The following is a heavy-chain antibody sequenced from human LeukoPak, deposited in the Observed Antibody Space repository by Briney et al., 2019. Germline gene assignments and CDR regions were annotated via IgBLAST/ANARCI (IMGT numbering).Heavy chain of an antibody. CDR1: GGSISSGGYY. Sequence: RSSQTLSLTCTVSGGSISSGGYYWSWIRQHPGKGLEWIGYIYYSGRTYYNPSLKSRLTISVDTSKNQFSLNLSSVTAADTAVYYCATGSSSKRIAFFFDYWGQGSLVTVSS. CDR2: IYYSGRT. CDR3: ATGSSSKRIAFFFDY. V-gene: IGHV4-31*03. J-gene: IGHJ4*02. D-gene: IGHD6-6*01.